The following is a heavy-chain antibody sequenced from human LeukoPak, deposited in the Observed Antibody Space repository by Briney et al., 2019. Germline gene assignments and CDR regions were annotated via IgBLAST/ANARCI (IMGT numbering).Heavy chain of an antibody. CDR1: GFTFSTYW. CDR2: INTDGSIT. D-gene: IGHD3-16*02. J-gene: IGHJ4*02. CDR3: AKGLSVQ. V-gene: IGHV3-74*01. Sequence: PGGSLRLSCAASGFTFSTYWMHWVRQLPGKGLVWVSRINTDGSITNYADSVKGRFTIARDNSKNTLYLQMNSLRAEDTAVYYCAKGLSVQGGQGTLVTVSS.